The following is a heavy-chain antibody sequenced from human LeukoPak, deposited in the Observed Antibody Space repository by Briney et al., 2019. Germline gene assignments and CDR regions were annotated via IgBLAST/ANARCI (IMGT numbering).Heavy chain of an antibody. J-gene: IGHJ4*02. CDR2: VSRDGADT. Sequence: GGSLRLSCTTSGFTFDDHAMHWVRQAPGKGLEWVSLVSRDGADTQYADSVKGRFTISRDSSKNNVYLQMSSLRTEDTALYYCARGGQWLINSWGQGTLVKVAS. CDR3: ARGGQWLINS. V-gene: IGHV3-43*02. D-gene: IGHD6-19*01. CDR1: GFTFDDHA.